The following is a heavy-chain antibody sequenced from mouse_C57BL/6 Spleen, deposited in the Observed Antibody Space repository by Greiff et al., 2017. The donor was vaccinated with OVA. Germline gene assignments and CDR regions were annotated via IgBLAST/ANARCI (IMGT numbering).Heavy chain of an antibody. D-gene: IGHD1-1*01. J-gene: IGHJ1*03. CDR2: IYIGNGYT. CDR1: GYTFTSYG. Sequence: VQLKESGAELVRPGSSVKMSCKTSGYTFTSYGINWVKQRPGQGLEWIGYIYIGNGYTEYNEKFKGKATLTSDTSSSTAYMQLSSLTSEDSAIYFCARGGVYYGSSYGYFDVWGTGTTVTVSS. CDR3: ARGGVYYGSSYGYFDV. V-gene: IGHV1-58*01.